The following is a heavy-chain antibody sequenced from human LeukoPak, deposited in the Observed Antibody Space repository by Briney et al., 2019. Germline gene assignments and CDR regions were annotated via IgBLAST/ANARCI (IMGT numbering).Heavy chain of an antibody. CDR2: IYYDGRT. Sequence: SETLSLTCAVYGGSFSGYYWSWIRQHPGRGLEWIGHIYYDGRTYQNPSLKSRVIISVDTSKNQFSLNVSSVTAADTAVYFCAKIGTASRLNWFDPWGQGTPVTVSS. CDR3: AKIGTASRLNWFDP. V-gene: IGHV4-59*06. J-gene: IGHJ5*02. D-gene: IGHD6-6*01. CDR1: GGSFSGYY.